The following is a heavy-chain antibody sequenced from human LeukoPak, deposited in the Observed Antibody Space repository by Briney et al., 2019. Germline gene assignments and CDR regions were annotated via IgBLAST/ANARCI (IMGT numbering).Heavy chain of an antibody. CDR3: ARQVYYYDSSGYSDDY. CDR1: GGTFSSYA. J-gene: IGHJ4*02. V-gene: IGHV1-69*04. D-gene: IGHD3-22*01. CDR2: IIPILGIA. Sequence: ASVKVSCKAPGGTFSSYAISWVRQAPGQGLEWMGRIIPILGIANYAQKFQGRVTITADKSTSTAYMELSSLRSEDTAVYYCARQVYYYDSSGYSDDYWGQGTLVTVSS.